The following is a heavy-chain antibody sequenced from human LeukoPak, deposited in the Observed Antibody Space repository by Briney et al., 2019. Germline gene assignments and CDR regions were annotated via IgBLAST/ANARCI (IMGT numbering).Heavy chain of an antibody. J-gene: IGHJ5*02. CDR3: AREEGDCSSTSCQGWFDP. CDR1: GGTFSSYA. Sequence: SVKVSCNASGGTFSSYAISWVRQAPGQGLEWMGGIIPIFGTANYAQKFQGRVTITADESTSTAYMELSSLRSEDTAVYYCAREEGDCSSTSCQGWFDPWGQGTLVTVSS. V-gene: IGHV1-69*13. CDR2: IIPIFGTA. D-gene: IGHD2-2*01.